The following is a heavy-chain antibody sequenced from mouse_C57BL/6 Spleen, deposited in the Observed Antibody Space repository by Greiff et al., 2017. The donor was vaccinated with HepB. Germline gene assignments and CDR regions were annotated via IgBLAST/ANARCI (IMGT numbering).Heavy chain of an antibody. J-gene: IGHJ2*01. CDR3: ARGNSSGYVDY. Sequence: QVPLQQSGAELVGPGPPVKMPCRASGYTFPTYWIGWAKQGPGRGLEWIGDIYPGGGYTNYNAKFKGKATLTAYNSSSNANMQFSSRPSEDSAIYSCARGNSSGYVDYWGQGTTLTVSS. CDR1: GYTFPTYW. D-gene: IGHD3-2*02. V-gene: IGHV1-63*01. CDR2: IYPGGGYT.